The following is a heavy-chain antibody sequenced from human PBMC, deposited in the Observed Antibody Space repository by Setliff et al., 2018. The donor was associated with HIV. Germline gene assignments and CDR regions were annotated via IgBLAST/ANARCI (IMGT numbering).Heavy chain of an antibody. CDR3: ARGLTIFGVATPGIYSFMDV. V-gene: IGHV4-59*11. Sequence: LSLTCSVSGGSISSHYWSWIRQSPGKGLEWIGYIYNNGRTNYNPSLKSRVTISVDTSKKQVSLKLNSVTAADTAVYYCARGLTIFGVATPGIYSFMDVWGKGTTVTVSS. CDR2: IYNNGRT. J-gene: IGHJ6*03. CDR1: GGSISSHY. D-gene: IGHD3-3*01.